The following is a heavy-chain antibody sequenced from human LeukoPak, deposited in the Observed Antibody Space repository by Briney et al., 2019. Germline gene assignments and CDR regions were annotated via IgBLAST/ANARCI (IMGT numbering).Heavy chain of an antibody. Sequence: PSETLSLTCTVSGGSISSGDYYWSWIRQPPGKGLEWIGYIYYSGSTYYNPSLKSRVTISVDTSKNQFSLKLSSVTAADTAVYYCARGSYDYVWGSYRTNWFDSWGQGTLVTVSS. V-gene: IGHV4-30-4*01. CDR1: GGSISSGDYY. CDR2: IYYSGST. J-gene: IGHJ5*01. CDR3: ARGSYDYVWGSYRTNWFDS. D-gene: IGHD3-16*02.